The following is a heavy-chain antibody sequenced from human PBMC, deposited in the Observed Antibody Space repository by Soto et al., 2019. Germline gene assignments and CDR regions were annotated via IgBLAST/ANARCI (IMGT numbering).Heavy chain of an antibody. D-gene: IGHD4-17*01. V-gene: IGHV3-30*18. CDR2: ISYDGSNK. CDR1: GFTFSSNG. Sequence: HPGGSLRLSCAASGFTFSSNGMHWVRQAPGKGLEWVAVISYDGSNKYYRDSVKGRFTISRDNSKNTLYLQMNSLRAEDTAVYYCAKDDYGEYLAYYGMDVWGQGTTVTVS. J-gene: IGHJ6*02. CDR3: AKDDYGEYLAYYGMDV.